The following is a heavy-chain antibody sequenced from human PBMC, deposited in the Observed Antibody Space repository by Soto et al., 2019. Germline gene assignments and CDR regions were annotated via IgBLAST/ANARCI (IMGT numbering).Heavy chain of an antibody. Sequence: QVQLVESGGGVVQPGRSLRLSCAASGFTFRSYAMHWVRQAPGKGRECVAVISYDGSNKFYRDSVKGRFTISSDNSKNTLYLQIKSLRYEDTAVYYCARGDREDIAVVVGARPGEYGVDVWGQGTTVTVSS. V-gene: IGHV3-30-3*01. CDR2: ISYDGSNK. CDR3: ARGDREDIAVVVGARPGEYGVDV. D-gene: IGHD2-15*01. CDR1: GFTFRSYA. J-gene: IGHJ6*02.